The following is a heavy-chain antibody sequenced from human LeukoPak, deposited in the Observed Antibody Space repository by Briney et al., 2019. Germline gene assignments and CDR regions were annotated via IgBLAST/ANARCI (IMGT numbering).Heavy chain of an antibody. V-gene: IGHV4-4*07. CDR1: GASISSYY. J-gene: IGHJ2*01. CDR3: ARQGGGFWYFDL. D-gene: IGHD6-25*01. Sequence: PSETLSLTCTVSGASISSYYWTWIRQPAGEGLEWIGRIHTSGSTNYNPSLKSRVTMSVDTSKNQFSLKLSSVTAADTAVYYCARQGGGFWYFDLWGRGTLVTVSS. CDR2: IHTSGST.